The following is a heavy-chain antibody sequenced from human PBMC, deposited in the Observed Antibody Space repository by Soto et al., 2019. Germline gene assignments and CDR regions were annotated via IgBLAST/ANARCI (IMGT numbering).Heavy chain of an antibody. V-gene: IGHV3-48*01. CDR1: GFTFSSYS. J-gene: IGHJ6*03. CDR2: ISSSSSTI. CDR3: ARAYDFWSGSPEHMDV. D-gene: IGHD3-3*01. Sequence: GGSLRLSCAASGFTFSSYSMNWVRQAPGKGLEWVSYISSSSSTIYYADSVKGRFTISRDNAKNSLYLQMNSLRAEDTAVYYCARAYDFWSGSPEHMDVWGKGTTVTV.